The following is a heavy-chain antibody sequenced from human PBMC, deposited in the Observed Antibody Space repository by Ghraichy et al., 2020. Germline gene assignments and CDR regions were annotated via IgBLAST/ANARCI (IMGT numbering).Heavy chain of an antibody. CDR2: VDTGGDDT. J-gene: IGHJ6*02. Sequence: LSLTCEASGFTFSSYAMNWVRQAPGKGLEWVSVVDTGGDDTYYADSVKGRFTISRDNSKKTLHLEMNSLRAEDTAVYYCAKGGSAVYYYYGMDVWGQGTTVTVCS. CDR3: AKGGSAVYYYYGMDV. CDR1: GFTFSSYA. V-gene: IGHV3-23*01. D-gene: IGHD6-6*01.